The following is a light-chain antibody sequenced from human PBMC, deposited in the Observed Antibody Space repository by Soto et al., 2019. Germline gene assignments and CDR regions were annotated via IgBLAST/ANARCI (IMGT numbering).Light chain of an antibody. CDR1: QSINSRS. J-gene: IGKJ1*01. V-gene: IGKV3-11*01. Sequence: DIVLTQSPGTLSLSPGERATLSCGASQSINSRSLAWYQQKPGQAPRLLIYDASNRATGIPARFSGSGSGTDFTLTISSLEPEDFAVYYCQQRSNWPPMWTFGQGTKVDI. CDR2: DAS. CDR3: QQRSNWPPMWT.